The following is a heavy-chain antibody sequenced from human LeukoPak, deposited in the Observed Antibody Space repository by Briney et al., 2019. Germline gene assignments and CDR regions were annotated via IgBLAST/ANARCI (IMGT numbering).Heavy chain of an antibody. CDR2: IRYDGSNK. CDR1: GFTFSSYG. D-gene: IGHD5-12*01. CDR3: AKDLRVATLPDY. Sequence: GGSLRLSCAASGFTFSSYGMHWVRQAPGKGLEWVAFIRYDGSNKYYADSVKGRFTISRDNSKNTLYLQMNSLRAEDTAVYYCAKDLRVATLPDYWGQGTLVTVSS. J-gene: IGHJ4*02. V-gene: IGHV3-30*02.